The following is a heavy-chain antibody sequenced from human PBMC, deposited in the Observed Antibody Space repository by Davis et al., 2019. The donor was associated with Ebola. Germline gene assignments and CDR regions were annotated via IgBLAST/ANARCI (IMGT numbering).Heavy chain of an antibody. CDR3: IRLVGPN. J-gene: IGHJ4*02. CDR2: IKSDGTAT. V-gene: IGHV3-74*01. CDR1: GLTFDDYA. Sequence: PGGSLRLSCAASGLTFDDYAMHWVRQAPGKGLVWVSNIKSDGTATNYADSVKGRFTISRDNAKNTLHLQMNNLRAEDTAVYYCIRLVGPNWGQGTLVAVSS.